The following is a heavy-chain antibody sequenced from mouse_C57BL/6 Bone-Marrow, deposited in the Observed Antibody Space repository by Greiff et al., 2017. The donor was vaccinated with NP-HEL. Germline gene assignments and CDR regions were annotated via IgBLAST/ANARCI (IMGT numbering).Heavy chain of an antibody. Sequence: VKLQESGAELARPGASVKLSCKASGYTFTSYGISWVKQRTGQGLEWIGEIYPRSGNTYYNEKFKGKATLTADKSSSTAYMELRSLTSEDSAVYFCARNWAYYFDYWGQGTTLTVSS. CDR1: GYTFTSYG. J-gene: IGHJ2*01. D-gene: IGHD4-1*01. V-gene: IGHV1-81*01. CDR3: ARNWAYYFDY. CDR2: IYPRSGNT.